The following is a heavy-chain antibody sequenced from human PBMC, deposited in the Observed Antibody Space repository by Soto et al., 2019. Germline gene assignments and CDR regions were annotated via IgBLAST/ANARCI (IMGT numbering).Heavy chain of an antibody. Sequence: SDTLSLTCAAYGGSLRGHYWSWMCQPPGKGLKRTWEINHSGSTNYNPSLKSRVTISVDTSKNQFSLKLSSVTGADTAVYYCARGWRGGYYYYYMDVWGKGTTVTVSS. CDR3: ARGWRGGYYYYYMDV. J-gene: IGHJ6*03. D-gene: IGHD3-16*01. CDR2: INHSGST. CDR1: GGSLRGHY. V-gene: IGHV4-34*01.